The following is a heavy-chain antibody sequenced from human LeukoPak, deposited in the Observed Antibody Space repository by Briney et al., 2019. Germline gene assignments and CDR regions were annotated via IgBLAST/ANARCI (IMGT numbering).Heavy chain of an antibody. Sequence: GGSLRLSCAASGFTFSSYSMNWVRQAPGKGLEWASDISSSSSTIYYADSVKGRFTISRDNAKNSLYLEMNSLRAEDTAVYYCARTYYDFWSGYYSHEGNPFDYWGQGTLVTVYS. CDR1: GFTFSSYS. J-gene: IGHJ4*02. CDR2: ISSSSSTI. D-gene: IGHD3-3*01. CDR3: ARTYYDFWSGYYSHEGNPFDY. V-gene: IGHV3-48*01.